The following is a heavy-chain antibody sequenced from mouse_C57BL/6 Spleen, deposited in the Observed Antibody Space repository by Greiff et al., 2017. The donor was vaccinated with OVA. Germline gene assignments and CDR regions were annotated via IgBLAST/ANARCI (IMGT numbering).Heavy chain of an antibody. V-gene: IGHV5-16*02. CDR1: GFTFSDYD. Sequence: DVKLVESEGGLVKPGSSMKLSCTASGFTFSDYDMAWVRQAPEKGLEWVANINYDGSSTYYPDSLKSRFIISRDNAKNTLYLQMSSLKAEDTATCYCARRITTVVATEFDVWGTGTTVTVSS. J-gene: IGHJ1*03. CDR2: INYDGSST. CDR3: ARRITTVVATEFDV. D-gene: IGHD1-1*01.